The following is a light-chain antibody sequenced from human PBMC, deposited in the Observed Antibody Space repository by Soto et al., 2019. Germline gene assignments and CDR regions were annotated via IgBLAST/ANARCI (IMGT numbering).Light chain of an antibody. CDR1: QGISSY. V-gene: IGKV1-8*01. CDR2: AAS. CDR3: QQYYSYPRT. J-gene: IGKJ3*01. Sequence: AIRMTQSPSSFSASTGDRVTITCRASQGISSYLAWYQQKPGKAPKLLIYAASTLQSGVPSRFSGSGSGTDFTLTISCLQSEYFATYYCQQYYSYPRTFGHGTKVDIK.